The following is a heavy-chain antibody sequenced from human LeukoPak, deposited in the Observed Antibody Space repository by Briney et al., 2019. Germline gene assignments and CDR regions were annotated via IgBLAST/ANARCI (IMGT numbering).Heavy chain of an antibody. Sequence: GGSLRLSCAASGFTFSNLGMSWVRQAPGRGLEWVSGISGGGDTTYYAESVKGRFTISRDNSKNTLFLQMNSLSAEDTAVYYCAKTNGYYDYRGQGTLVAVSS. J-gene: IGHJ4*02. CDR1: GFTFSNLG. V-gene: IGHV3-23*01. D-gene: IGHD3-22*01. CDR3: AKTNGYYDY. CDR2: ISGGGDTT.